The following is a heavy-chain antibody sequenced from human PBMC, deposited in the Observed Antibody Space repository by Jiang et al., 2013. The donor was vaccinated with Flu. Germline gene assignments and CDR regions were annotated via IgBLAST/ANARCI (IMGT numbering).Heavy chain of an antibody. J-gene: IGHJ4*02. Sequence: GGLVQPGGSLRLSCAASGFTFSSFSMTWVRQAPGKGLEWVANMKQDGSEIYYVDSVKGRFTISRDNGKNSLYLQMNSLRVEDTAVYYCARGRRGPDYWGQGTLVTVSS. V-gene: IGHV3-7*03. CDR3: ARGRRGPDY. CDR1: GFTFSSFS. CDR2: MKQDGSEI.